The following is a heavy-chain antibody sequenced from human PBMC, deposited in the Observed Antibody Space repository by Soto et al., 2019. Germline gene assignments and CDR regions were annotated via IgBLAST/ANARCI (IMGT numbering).Heavy chain of an antibody. D-gene: IGHD2-15*01. J-gene: IGHJ6*02. V-gene: IGHV3-30-3*01. CDR1: GFTFSNYA. CDR2: ISYDGSNK. Sequence: QVQLVESGGGVVQPGRSLRLSYAASGFTFSNYAMHWVRQAPGKGLEWVTVISYDGSNKYYADSVKGRFTISRDNSKSTLYLQMNSLRAEDTAVYYCARDRCSGSSCYGMDVWGQGTTVTVSS. CDR3: ARDRCSGSSCYGMDV.